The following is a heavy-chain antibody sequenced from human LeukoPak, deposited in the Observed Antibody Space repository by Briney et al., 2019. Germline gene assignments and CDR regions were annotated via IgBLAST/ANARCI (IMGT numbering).Heavy chain of an antibody. V-gene: IGHV4-4*07. J-gene: IGHJ3*02. D-gene: IGHD2-2*01. CDR3: ARATGSSSASSHSFDI. Sequence: SETLSLTCTVSGGFISSYYWRWLRQPAGKGVEGIGRIYTSGSTNYNPSLKSRVTISVDKSKNQFSLKLSSVTAADTAVYYCARATGSSSASSHSFDIWGQGTMVTVSS. CDR2: IYTSGST. CDR1: GGFISSYY.